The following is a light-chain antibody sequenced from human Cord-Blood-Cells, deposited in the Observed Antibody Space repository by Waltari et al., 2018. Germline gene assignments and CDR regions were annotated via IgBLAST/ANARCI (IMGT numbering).Light chain of an antibody. Sequence: SYELTQPPPASVSPVHTASITRSGVNLGAIYACWYQQKPGQSPVLVIYQNSKRPSGIPERFSGSNSGNTATLTISGTQAMDEADYYCQAWDSSTAHVVFGGGTKLTVL. CDR2: QNS. CDR3: QAWDSSTAHVV. J-gene: IGLJ2*01. V-gene: IGLV3-1*01. CDR1: NLGAIY.